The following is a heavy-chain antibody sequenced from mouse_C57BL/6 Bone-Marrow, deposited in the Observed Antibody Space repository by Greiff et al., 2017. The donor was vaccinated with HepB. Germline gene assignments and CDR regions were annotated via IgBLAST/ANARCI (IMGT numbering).Heavy chain of an antibody. CDR2: IDPENGDT. V-gene: IGHV14-4*01. Sequence: VQLKESGAELVRPGASVKLSCTASGFNIKDDYMHWVKQRPEQGLEWIGWIDPENGDTEYASKFQGKATITADTSSNPAYLQLSSLTSEDTAVYYCTIPRAMDYWGQGTSVTVSS. CDR3: TIPRAMDY. J-gene: IGHJ4*01. D-gene: IGHD2-10*02. CDR1: GFNIKDDY.